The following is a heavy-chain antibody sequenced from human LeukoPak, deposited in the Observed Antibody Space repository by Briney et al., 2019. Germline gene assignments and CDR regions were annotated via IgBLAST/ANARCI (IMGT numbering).Heavy chain of an antibody. D-gene: IGHD2-15*01. CDR2: ISSSSSYI. J-gene: IGHJ6*02. Sequence: GGSLRLSCAASGFTFSSYSMNWVRQAPGKGLEWVSSISSSSSYIYYADSVKGRFTISRDNAKNSLYLQMNSLRAEDTAVYYCARGDIVVVVAANYYYYGMDVWGQGTTVTVSS. V-gene: IGHV3-21*01. CDR1: GFTFSSYS. CDR3: ARGDIVVVVAANYYYYGMDV.